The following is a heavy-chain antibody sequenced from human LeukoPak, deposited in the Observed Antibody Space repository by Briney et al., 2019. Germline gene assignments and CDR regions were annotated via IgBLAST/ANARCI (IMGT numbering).Heavy chain of an antibody. CDR3: TLSYGRGFNYYYGMDV. CDR2: ISSSGSTI. V-gene: IGHV3-11*04. D-gene: IGHD5-18*01. Sequence: GGSLRLSCAASGFTFSDYYMSWIRQAPGKGLEWVSYISSSGSTIYYADSVKGRFTISRENAKNSVYLQMNSLRAGDTAVYYCTLSYGRGFNYYYGMDVWGQGTTVTVSS. J-gene: IGHJ6*02. CDR1: GFTFSDYY.